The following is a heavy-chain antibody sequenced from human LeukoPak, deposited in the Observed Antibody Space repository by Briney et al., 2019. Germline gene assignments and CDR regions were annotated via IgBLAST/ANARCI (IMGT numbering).Heavy chain of an antibody. V-gene: IGHV3-21*01. J-gene: IGHJ4*02. CDR1: GSTFSSYT. CDR3: ASLQTPTVSDY. CDR2: ISRSSSYI. D-gene: IGHD4-17*01. Sequence: GESLRLSCAASGSTFSSYTMNWVRQAPRKGLEWVSSISRSSSYIYYADSVKGRFTLSRDNAKNSLYLQMNSLRAEDTAVYYCASLQTPTVSDYWSQGTLVTVSS.